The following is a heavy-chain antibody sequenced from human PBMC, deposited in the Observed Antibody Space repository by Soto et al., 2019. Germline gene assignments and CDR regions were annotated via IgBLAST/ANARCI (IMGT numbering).Heavy chain of an antibody. CDR2: ISGSGGST. V-gene: IGHV3-23*01. Sequence: GSLRLSCAASGFTFSSYAMSWVRQAPGKGLEWVSAISGSGGSTYYADSGKGRFTISRDNSKNTLYLQMNSLRAEDTAVYYCARRRYYYDSSGYYLFDYWGQGTLVTVSS. CDR1: GFTFSSYA. D-gene: IGHD3-22*01. CDR3: ARRRYYYDSSGYYLFDY. J-gene: IGHJ4*02.